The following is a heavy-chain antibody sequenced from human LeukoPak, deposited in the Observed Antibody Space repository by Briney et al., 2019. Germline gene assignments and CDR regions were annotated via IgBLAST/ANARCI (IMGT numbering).Heavy chain of an antibody. D-gene: IGHD2-2*01. CDR1: GFTFSSYA. Sequence: PGRSLRLSGAASGFTFSSYAMRWVRKAPGKGLEWVAVISYDGSNKYYADSVKGRFTISRDNSKNTLYLQMNSLRAEDTAVYYCARVRCSSTSCYYYYYYMDVWGKGTTVTVSS. CDR2: ISYDGSNK. CDR3: ARVRCSSTSCYYYYYYMDV. J-gene: IGHJ6*03. V-gene: IGHV3-30*14.